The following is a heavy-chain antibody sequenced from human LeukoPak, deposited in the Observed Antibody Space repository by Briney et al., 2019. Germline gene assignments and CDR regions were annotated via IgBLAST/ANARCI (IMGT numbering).Heavy chain of an antibody. CDR2: TYYRSKWYN. V-gene: IGHV6-1*01. CDR3: ARDFGTTGWHTFDY. D-gene: IGHD6-19*01. J-gene: IGHJ4*02. Sequence: SQTLSLTCVVSGDSVSSKNGAWNWIRQSPSRGLEWLGRTYYRSKWYNDYAESMEGRMTISQDTPKNQYSLHLNSVTPDDTAVYCARDFGTTGWHTFDYWGQGTLVTVSS. CDR1: GDSVSSKNGA.